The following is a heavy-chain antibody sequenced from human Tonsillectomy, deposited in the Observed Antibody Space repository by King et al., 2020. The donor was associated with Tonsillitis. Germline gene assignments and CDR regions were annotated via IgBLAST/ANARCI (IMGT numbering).Heavy chain of an antibody. D-gene: IGHD5-18*01. CDR3: AKGGVYTAMVYYYGMDV. CDR1: GFTFSSYA. Sequence: VQLVESGGGLVQPGGSLRLSCAASGFTFSSYAMSWVRQAPGKGLEWVSAISGSGGSTYYADSVKGRFTISRDNSKNTLYLQMNSLRAEDTAVYYCAKGGVYTAMVYYYGMDVWGHGTTVTVSS. J-gene: IGHJ6*02. CDR2: ISGSGGST. V-gene: IGHV3-23*04.